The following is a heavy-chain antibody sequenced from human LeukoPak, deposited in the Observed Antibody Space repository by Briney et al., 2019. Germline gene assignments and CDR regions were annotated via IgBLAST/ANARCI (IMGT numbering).Heavy chain of an antibody. CDR1: GFTFDDYA. J-gene: IGHJ6*02. Sequence: PGGSLRLSCAASGFTFDDYAMHWVRQAPGKGLEWVSGISWNSGSIGYADSVKGRFTISRDNSKNTLYLQMNSLRAEDTAVYYCARDSGYYYGMDVRGQGTTVTVSS. V-gene: IGHV3-9*01. CDR2: ISWNSGSI. CDR3: ARDSGYYYGMDV.